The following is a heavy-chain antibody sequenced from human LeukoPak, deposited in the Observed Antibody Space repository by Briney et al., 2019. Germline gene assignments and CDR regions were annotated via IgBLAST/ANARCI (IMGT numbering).Heavy chain of an antibody. D-gene: IGHD3-10*02. V-gene: IGHV3-48*03. Sequence: GGSLRLSCVASGFTFDDYGMSWVRQAPGKGLAWVSYISSSGSTIYYADSVKGRFTISRDNAKNSLYLQMNSLRAEDTAVYYCAELGITMIGGVWGKGTTVTISS. CDR1: GFTFDDYG. CDR3: AELGITMIGGV. J-gene: IGHJ6*04. CDR2: ISSSGSTI.